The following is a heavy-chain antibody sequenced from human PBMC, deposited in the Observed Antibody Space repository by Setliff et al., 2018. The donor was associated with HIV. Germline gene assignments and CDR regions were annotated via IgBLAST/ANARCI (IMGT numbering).Heavy chain of an antibody. CDR2: ISGSGDTT. CDR1: GFSFSSYA. CDR3: AGRSCLGYCSTPIDY. J-gene: IGHJ4*02. V-gene: IGHV3-23*01. D-gene: IGHD2-2*01. Sequence: GGSLRLSCAASGFSFSSYAMNWVRQAPGKGLEWVSVISGSGDTTYYADSVKGRFTISRDNSKNTLYLQMNSLRAEDTAIYYCAGRSCLGYCSTPIDYWGQGTLVTVPQ.